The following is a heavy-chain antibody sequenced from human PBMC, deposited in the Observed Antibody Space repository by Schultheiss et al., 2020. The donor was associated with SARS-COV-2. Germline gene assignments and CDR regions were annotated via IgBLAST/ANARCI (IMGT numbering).Heavy chain of an antibody. CDR1: GYSFTSYW. Sequence: GGSLRLSCTGSGYSFTSYWTAWVRQKPGKALEWMGIIYPADSDIRYSPSFQGQVTISADMSISTVYLQWSSLKASDTAIYYCARRSLPSSSPIYYYGLDVWGQGTTVTVSS. J-gene: IGHJ6*02. V-gene: IGHV5-51*01. CDR2: IYPADSDI. CDR3: ARRSLPSSSPIYYYGLDV.